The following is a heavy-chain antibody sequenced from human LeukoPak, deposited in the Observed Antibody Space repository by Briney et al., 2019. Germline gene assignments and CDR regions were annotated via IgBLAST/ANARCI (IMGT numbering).Heavy chain of an antibody. CDR2: ISYDGSNK. CDR3: ASLPPPNAPFDP. D-gene: IGHD2-8*01. CDR1: GFTFSSYA. Sequence: PGGSLRLSCAASGFTFSSYAMHWVRQAPGKGLEWVAVISYDGSNKYYADSVKGRFTISRDNSKHTLYLQMNSLRAEDTGVYYCASLPPPNAPFDPGGQGTLVTVSS. V-gene: IGHV3-30-3*01. J-gene: IGHJ5*02.